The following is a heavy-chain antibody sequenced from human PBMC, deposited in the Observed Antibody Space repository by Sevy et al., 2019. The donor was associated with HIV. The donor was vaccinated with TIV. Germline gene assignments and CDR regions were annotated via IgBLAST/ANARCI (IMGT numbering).Heavy chain of an antibody. Sequence: GGSLRLSCVASGFPFSHYAMNWVRQAPGKGLEWISYINSDSDTVYYADSVKGQFTISRDDAKNSLYLYMNSLRDEDTAVYYCARERGTYYDTTGYPYLLEAGFDYWGQGTLVTVSS. V-gene: IGHV3-48*02. CDR2: INSDSDTV. CDR1: GFPFSHYA. CDR3: ARERGTYYDTTGYPYLLEAGFDY. D-gene: IGHD3-16*01. J-gene: IGHJ4*02.